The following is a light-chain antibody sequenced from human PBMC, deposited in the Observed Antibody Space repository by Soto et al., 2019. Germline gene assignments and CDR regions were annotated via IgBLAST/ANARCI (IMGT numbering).Light chain of an antibody. CDR3: QQLNGYQLA. V-gene: IGKV1-9*01. Sequence: DIQLTQSPSFLSASVGDTVTITCRASQAMSTYLAWYQQKPGKVPKLMIRSASTLQSGVPPRFSGGGSGTEFTLTISTLQRDDYGIYYCQQLNGYQLAFGGGTNVEIK. CDR1: QAMSTY. J-gene: IGKJ4*01. CDR2: SAS.